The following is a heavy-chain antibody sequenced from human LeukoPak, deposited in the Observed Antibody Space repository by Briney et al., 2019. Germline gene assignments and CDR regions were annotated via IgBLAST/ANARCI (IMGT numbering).Heavy chain of an antibody. CDR1: GFTFSNYV. CDR3: ARARGDSSPASRYFDY. J-gene: IGHJ4*02. CDR2: IATDGGER. V-gene: IGHV3-30-3*01. Sequence: PGGSLRLSCAASGFTFSNYVMHWVRQAPGKGLEWVALIATDGGERYYADSVKGRFTISRDNSKNTLYVQMNSLRPEDTAIYYCARARGDSSPASRYFDYWGQGAPVTVSS. D-gene: IGHD5-18*01.